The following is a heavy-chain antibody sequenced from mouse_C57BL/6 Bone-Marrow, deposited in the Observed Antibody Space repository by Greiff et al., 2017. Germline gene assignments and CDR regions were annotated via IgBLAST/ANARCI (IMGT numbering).Heavy chain of an antibody. V-gene: IGHV1-64*01. CDR1: GYTFTSYC. J-gene: IGHJ4*01. Sequence: VQLQQPGAELVKPGASVKLSCKASGYTFTSYCMHWVKQRPGQGLEWIGMIHPNSGSTNYNQKFQSKATLTVDKSSSTASMQLSSLTSEDSAVYYCPYVFYAMDYWGQGTSVTVSS. CDR2: IHPNSGST. CDR3: PYVFYAMDY. D-gene: IGHD2-12*01.